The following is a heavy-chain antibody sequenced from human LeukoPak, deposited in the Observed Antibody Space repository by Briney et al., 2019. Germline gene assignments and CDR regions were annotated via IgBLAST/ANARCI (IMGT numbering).Heavy chain of an antibody. D-gene: IGHD2-2*02. CDR1: GFTFSDYY. CDR3: ARENIPKGHAFDI. V-gene: IGHV3-11*01. J-gene: IGHJ3*02. CDR2: ISSSGSTI. Sequence: PGGSLRLSCAASGFTFSDYYMSWIRQAPGKGLEWVSYISSSGSTIYYADSVKGRFTISRDNAKNSLYLQMNSLRAEDTALYHCARENIPKGHAFDIWGQGTMVTVSS.